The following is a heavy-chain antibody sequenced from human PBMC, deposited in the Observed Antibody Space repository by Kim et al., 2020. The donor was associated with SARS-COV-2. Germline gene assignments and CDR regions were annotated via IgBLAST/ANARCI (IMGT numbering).Heavy chain of an antibody. CDR1: GYTFTSDG. Sequence: ASVKDSCKDSGYTFTSDGISWVRQEPGQGLEWMGWLSAYNGNTNYAKQLQGRVTMTTDTSTSTAYMELRSLRSDDTAVYYCAGGVGYGMDVWGQGTTVTVSS. CDR3: AGGVGYGMDV. CDR2: LSAYNGNT. V-gene: IGHV1-18*04. D-gene: IGHD3-16*01. J-gene: IGHJ6*02.